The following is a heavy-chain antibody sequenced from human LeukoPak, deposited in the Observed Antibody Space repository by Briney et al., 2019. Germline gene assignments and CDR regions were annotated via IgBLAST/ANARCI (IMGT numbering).Heavy chain of an antibody. CDR3: ATEDIVVVVAATRSKRAYGMDV. Sequence: ASVKVSCKVSGYTLTKLSMHWVRQAPGKGLEWMGGFDPEDGETIYAQKFQGRVTMTEDTSTDTAYMELSSLRSEDTAVYYCATEDIVVVVAATRSKRAYGMDVWGQGTTVTVSS. V-gene: IGHV1-24*01. CDR1: GYTLTKLS. D-gene: IGHD2-15*01. CDR2: FDPEDGET. J-gene: IGHJ6*02.